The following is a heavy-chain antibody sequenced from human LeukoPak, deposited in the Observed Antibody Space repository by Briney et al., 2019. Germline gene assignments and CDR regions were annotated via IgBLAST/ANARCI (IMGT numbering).Heavy chain of an antibody. CDR1: GYSFTNYW. D-gene: IGHD1-26*01. Sequence: GESLKISCKGSGYSFTNYWIGWVRQMPGKGLEWMGTSYPGDSDTRYSPSFQGQVTISADKSITTAYLQWSSLTASDTAMYYCARPIRVGSSSDAFDVWGQGTMVTVSS. CDR2: SYPGDSDT. J-gene: IGHJ3*01. CDR3: ARPIRVGSSSDAFDV. V-gene: IGHV5-51*01.